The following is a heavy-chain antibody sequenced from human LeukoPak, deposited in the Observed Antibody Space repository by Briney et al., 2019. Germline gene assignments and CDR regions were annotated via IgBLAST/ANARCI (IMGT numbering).Heavy chain of an antibody. CDR3: AREEADYGFDY. D-gene: IGHD4-17*01. V-gene: IGHV1-2*02. CDR2: INPSNVAT. CDR1: GYTFTDYY. J-gene: IGHJ4*02. Sequence: ASVKVSYKASGYTFTDYYMHWVRQAPGQGLEWMGWINPSNVATKYARKFQGRVTMTRDTSISTAYMELRSLGSDDTAVYYCAREEADYGFDYWGQGTLVTVSS.